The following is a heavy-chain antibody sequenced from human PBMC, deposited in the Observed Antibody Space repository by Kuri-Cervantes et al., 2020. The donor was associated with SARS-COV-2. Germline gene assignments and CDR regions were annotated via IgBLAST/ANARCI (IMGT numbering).Heavy chain of an antibody. V-gene: IGHV3-30*04. J-gene: IGHJ5*02. D-gene: IGHD2-21*01. CDR2: ISDDGQNQ. Sequence: LSLTCAASGFTFSTYAMHWVRQAPGKGLEWVAIISDDGQNQDFADSVKGRFTISRDNSKSTLCLNMSSLRAEDTAMYYCARDRVGVLDAWGQGTLVTVSS. CDR1: GFTFSTYA. CDR3: ARDRVGVLDA.